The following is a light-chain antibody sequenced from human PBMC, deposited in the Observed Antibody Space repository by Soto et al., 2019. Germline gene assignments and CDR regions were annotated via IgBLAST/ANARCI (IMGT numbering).Light chain of an antibody. CDR3: QQYGSSIFT. CDR2: GAS. J-gene: IGKJ3*01. Sequence: EIVLTQSPGTLSLSPGERATLSCRASQSVSSSYLGWYQQKPGQAPRLLIYGASSRATGIPDRFSGSGSGTDFTLTISGLEPEDLAVYYCQQYGSSIFTFGPGTKVDI. V-gene: IGKV3-20*01. CDR1: QSVSSSY.